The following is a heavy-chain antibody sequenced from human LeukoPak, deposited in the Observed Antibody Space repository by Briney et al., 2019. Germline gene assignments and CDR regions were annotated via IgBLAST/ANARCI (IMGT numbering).Heavy chain of an antibody. D-gene: IGHD6-19*01. CDR3: ASRSSGWSYYYYGMDV. J-gene: IGHJ6*02. CDR1: GGTCSSYA. Sequence: GSSVKVSCKASGGTCSSYAISWVRQAPGQGLEWMGRIIPILGIANYAQKFQGRVTITADKSTSTAYMELSSLRSEDTAVYYCASRSSGWSYYYYGMDVWGQGTTVTVSS. CDR2: IIPILGIA. V-gene: IGHV1-69*04.